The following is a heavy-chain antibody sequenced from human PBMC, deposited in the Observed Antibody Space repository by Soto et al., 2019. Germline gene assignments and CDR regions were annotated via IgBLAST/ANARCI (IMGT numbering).Heavy chain of an antibody. V-gene: IGHV1-3*01. Sequence: ASVKVSCKASGYTFTNFGVHWVRQAPGQSLEWMGWIIAGNGNTKYSQKFQGRVTITRDTSATTVYMELGSLISEDTAVYYCARTYYYESSRSMASTFDFWGQATLVTVSS. CDR1: GYTFTNFG. CDR2: IIAGNGNT. CDR3: ARTYYYESSRSMASTFDF. D-gene: IGHD3-22*01. J-gene: IGHJ4*02.